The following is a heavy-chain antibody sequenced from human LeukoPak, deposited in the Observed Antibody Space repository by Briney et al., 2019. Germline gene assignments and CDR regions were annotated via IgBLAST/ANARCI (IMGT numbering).Heavy chain of an antibody. V-gene: IGHV3-48*01. J-gene: IGHJ6*02. CDR2: INSGGSTT. CDR1: GFIFSSYS. D-gene: IGHD4-11*01. Sequence: PGGSLRLSCAASGFIFSSYSMNWVRQAPGKGLEWVSYINSGGSTTSYADSVKGRFTISRDNAKNSLYLHMDSLRAEDTAVFYCARVPTTYGMDLWGQGTTVAVSS. CDR3: ARVPTTYGMDL.